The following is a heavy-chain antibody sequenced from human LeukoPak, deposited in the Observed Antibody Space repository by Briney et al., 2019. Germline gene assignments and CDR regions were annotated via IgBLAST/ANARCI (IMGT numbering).Heavy chain of an antibody. CDR2: IYTSGST. Sequence: PSETLSLTCTVSGGSISSGSYYWSWIRQPAGKGLEWIGRIYTSGSTNYNPSLKSRVTISVDTSKNQFSLKLSSVTAADTAVYYCAREGYDSSDYGNLNFDYWGQGTLVTVSS. V-gene: IGHV4-61*02. CDR3: AREGYDSSDYGNLNFDY. J-gene: IGHJ4*02. CDR1: GGSISSGSYY. D-gene: IGHD3-22*01.